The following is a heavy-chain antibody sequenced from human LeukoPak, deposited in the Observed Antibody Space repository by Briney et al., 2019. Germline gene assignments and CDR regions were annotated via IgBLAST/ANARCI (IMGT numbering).Heavy chain of an antibody. CDR2: IYHTGTT. CDR3: ARLDSGDHGNIPH. V-gene: IGHV4-59*08. CDR1: GGSLSPYY. J-gene: IGHJ1*01. Sequence: PSETLSLTRTVSGGSLSPYYWTWIRQPPRKGLEWIGYIYHTGTTRYNPSLNSRVTISVETSKNQSSLRLNSVTAADTAIYYCARLDSGDHGNIPHWGQGTLVTVSS. D-gene: IGHD1-26*01.